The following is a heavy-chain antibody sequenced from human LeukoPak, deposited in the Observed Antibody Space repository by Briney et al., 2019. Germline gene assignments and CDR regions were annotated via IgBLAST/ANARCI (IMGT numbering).Heavy chain of an antibody. CDR3: AMIAAAGYYFDY. D-gene: IGHD6-13*01. Sequence: GESLTLSCAASGFTFSSYAMSWVRHAPGQGLEWVSAISVNGGSTYYTCSVKCRFTITRDNSKSALYLPMNSLRTEDTAIYYCAMIAAAGYYFDYWGQGTLVTVSS. CDR1: GFTFSSYA. V-gene: IGHV3-23*01. CDR2: ISVNGGST. J-gene: IGHJ4*02.